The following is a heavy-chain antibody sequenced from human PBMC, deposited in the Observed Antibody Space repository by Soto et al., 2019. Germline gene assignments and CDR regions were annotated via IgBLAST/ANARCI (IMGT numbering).Heavy chain of an antibody. CDR3: ARDPHEFWTSYWFDP. D-gene: IGHD3-3*01. V-gene: IGHV1-18*01. CDR1: GYPFNTSG. Sequence: ASVKVSCKTSGYPFNTSGINWVRQAPGQGLELMGWISAYDGKTTYAEKFQGRVTLTTDTSTSTAYMELSSLRSDDTAIYYCARDPHEFWTSYWFDPWGQGTPVT. CDR2: ISAYDGKT. J-gene: IGHJ5*02.